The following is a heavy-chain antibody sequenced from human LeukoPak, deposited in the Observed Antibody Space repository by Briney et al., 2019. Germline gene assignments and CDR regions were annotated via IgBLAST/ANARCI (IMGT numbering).Heavy chain of an antibody. Sequence: GGSLRLSCAVSGFNFSSYWIHWVRQAPGKGLVWVSLINIDGSATTYGDSAKGRFTVSRDNDKNTLFLDMNSLRVEDTAVYYCARGTAATAGIDYWGQGTLVTVSS. CDR2: INIDGSAT. V-gene: IGHV3-74*01. J-gene: IGHJ4*02. D-gene: IGHD6-13*01. CDR3: ARGTAATAGIDY. CDR1: GFNFSSYW.